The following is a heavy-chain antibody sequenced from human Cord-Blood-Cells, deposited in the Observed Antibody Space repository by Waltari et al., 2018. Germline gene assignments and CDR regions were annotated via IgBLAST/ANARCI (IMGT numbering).Heavy chain of an antibody. V-gene: IGHV4-38-2*02. CDR1: GYSISSGYY. D-gene: IGHD3-10*01. CDR2: IYHSGST. CDR3: ARDDGGY. Sequence: QVQLQESGPGLVKPSETLSLTCAVSGYSISSGYYWGWIRQPPGKGLEWIGSIYHSGSTYYTPSLKSRVTISVDTSKTQFSLKLSSVTAADTAVYYCARDDGGYWGQGTLVTVSS. J-gene: IGHJ4*02.